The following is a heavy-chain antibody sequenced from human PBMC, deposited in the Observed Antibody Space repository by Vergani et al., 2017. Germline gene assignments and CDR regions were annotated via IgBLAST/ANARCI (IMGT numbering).Heavy chain of an antibody. CDR3: AKEGGGYCSGGTCYPEY. V-gene: IGHV3-43*02. CDR1: GFTFNSYG. Sequence: VQLVESGGGVVQPGGSLRLSCAASGFTFNSYGMHWVRQAPGKGLEWVSLISWDGGSTYYADSVKGRFTISRDNSKNSLYLQMNSLRPEDTAVYYCAKEGGGYCSGGTCYPEYWGQGTLVIVSS. CDR2: ISWDGGST. D-gene: IGHD2-15*01. J-gene: IGHJ4*02.